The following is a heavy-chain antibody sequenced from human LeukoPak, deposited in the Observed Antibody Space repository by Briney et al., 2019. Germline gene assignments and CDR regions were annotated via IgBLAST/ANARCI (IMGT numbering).Heavy chain of an antibody. CDR3: ARDHTYYDFWSGPNYYYYGMDV. J-gene: IGHJ6*02. V-gene: IGHV3-33*08. D-gene: IGHD3-3*01. CDR1: GFTFSSYW. Sequence: GGSLRLSCAVSGFTFSSYWMHWVRQAPGKGLEWVAVIWYNGSNKYYADSVKGRFTISRDNSKNTLYLQMNSLRAEDTAVYYCARDHTYYDFWSGPNYYYYGMDVWGQGTTVTVSS. CDR2: IWYNGSNK.